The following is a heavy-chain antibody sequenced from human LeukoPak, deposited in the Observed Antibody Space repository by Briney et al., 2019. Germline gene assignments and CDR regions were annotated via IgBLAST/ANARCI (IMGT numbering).Heavy chain of an antibody. D-gene: IGHD2-2*01. Sequence: PGGSLRLSCAASGFTFDDYGMSWARQAPGKGLEWVSGINWNGGSTGYADSVKGRFTISRDNAKNSLYLQMNSLRAEDTALYYCARDRRFRYCSSTSCYPNAFDIWGQGTMVTVSS. CDR1: GFTFDDYG. CDR2: INWNGGST. V-gene: IGHV3-20*04. CDR3: ARDRRFRYCSSTSCYPNAFDI. J-gene: IGHJ3*02.